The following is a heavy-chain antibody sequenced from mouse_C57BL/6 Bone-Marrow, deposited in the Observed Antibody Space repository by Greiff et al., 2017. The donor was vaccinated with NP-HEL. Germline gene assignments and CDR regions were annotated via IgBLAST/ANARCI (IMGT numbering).Heavy chain of an antibody. Sequence: QVQLQQPGAELVKPGASVKMSCKASGYTITSYWITWVKQRPGQGLEWIGDIYPGSGSTNYNEKFKSKATLTVDTSSSTAYMQLSSLTSEDSAVYYCARAGYYYGSSYVGVYWGQGTTLTVSS. D-gene: IGHD1-1*01. CDR3: ARAGYYYGSSYVGVY. J-gene: IGHJ2*01. V-gene: IGHV1-55*01. CDR1: GYTITSYW. CDR2: IYPGSGST.